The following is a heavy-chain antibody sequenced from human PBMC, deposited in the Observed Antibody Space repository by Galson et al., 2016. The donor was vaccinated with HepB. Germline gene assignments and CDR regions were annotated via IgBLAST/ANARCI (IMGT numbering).Heavy chain of an antibody. J-gene: IGHJ5*02. CDR2: VSYDGSNR. Sequence: SLRLSCAASGFTFNIYAIHWVRQAPGKGLEWVAVVSYDGSNRFYADSVKGRFTISRDNSKNTLYLQMNSLRPEDTAVYYCAREGIPMTGGANWFDPWGQGTLVTVSS. CDR1: GFTFNIYA. CDR3: AREGIPMTGGANWFDP. V-gene: IGHV3-30-3*01. D-gene: IGHD6-19*01.